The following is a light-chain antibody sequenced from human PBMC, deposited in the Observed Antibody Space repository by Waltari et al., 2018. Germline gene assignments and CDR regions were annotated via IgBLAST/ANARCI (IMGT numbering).Light chain of an antibody. CDR1: QSLVFSDGHSH. CDR2: KVS. Sequence: DDVMTQSPLSLPVSLGRQASISRRASQSLVFSDGHSHLNWFRQRPGQSPRLLSYKVSDRDSGVPDRFSGSGSGTDFPLKISRVRAGDVVVYYCMQGTHCPYTFGQGTKLEIE. CDR3: MQGTHCPYT. V-gene: IGKV2-30*01. J-gene: IGKJ2*01.